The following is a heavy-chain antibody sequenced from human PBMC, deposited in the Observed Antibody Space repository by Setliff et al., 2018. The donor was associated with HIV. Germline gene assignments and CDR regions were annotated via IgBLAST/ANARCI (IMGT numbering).Heavy chain of an antibody. V-gene: IGHV1-2*02. CDR1: GYTFTGYY. CDR2: INPNSGGT. CDR3: ARDLLAVANTYYYYYMDV. Sequence: ASVKVSCKASGYTFTGYYMHWVRQAPGQGLEWMGWINPNSGGTNYAQKFQGRVTMTRDTSISTAYMELSRLRSDDTAVYYCARDLLAVANTYYYYYMDVWGKGTTVTVSS. J-gene: IGHJ6*03. D-gene: IGHD6-19*01.